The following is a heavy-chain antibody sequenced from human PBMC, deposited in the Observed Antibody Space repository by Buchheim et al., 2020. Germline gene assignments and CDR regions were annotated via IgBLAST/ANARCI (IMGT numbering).Heavy chain of an antibody. CDR1: GFTFSSFA. Sequence: EVQLLESGGGLVQPGESLRVSCAASGFTFSSFAMSWVRQAPGKGLEWVSAIGNGGSTYYADSVKGRFTVFSDNSKYTLALEMNSLRAEDTAVYFCAKSPGITGTTGFWFDAWGQGTL. CDR3: AKSPGITGTTGFWFDA. J-gene: IGHJ5*02. CDR2: IGNGGST. V-gene: IGHV3-23*01. D-gene: IGHD1-7*01.